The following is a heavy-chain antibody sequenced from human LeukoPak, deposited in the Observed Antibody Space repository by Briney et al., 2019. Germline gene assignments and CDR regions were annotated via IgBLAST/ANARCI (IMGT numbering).Heavy chain of an antibody. D-gene: IGHD3-3*01. V-gene: IGHV4-31*03. CDR2: IYYSGST. CDR1: GGSISSGGYY. J-gene: IGHJ5*02. CDR3: ARGLRDFWSGPLRPNWFDP. Sequence: SETLSLTCTVSGGSISSGGYYWSWIRQHPGKGLEWIGYIYYSGSTYYNPSLKSRVTISVDTSKNQFSLKLSSVTAADTAVYYCARGLRDFWSGPLRPNWFDPWGQGTLVTVSS.